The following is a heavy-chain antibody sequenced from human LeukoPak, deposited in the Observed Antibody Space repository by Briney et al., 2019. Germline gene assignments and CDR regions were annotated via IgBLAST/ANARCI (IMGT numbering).Heavy chain of an antibody. V-gene: IGHV1-69*05. CDR1: GGTFSSYA. D-gene: IGHD3-22*01. J-gene: IGHJ5*02. CDR2: IIPIFGTA. Sequence: ASVKVSCKASGGTFSSYAISWVRQAPGQGLEWMGGIIPIFGTANCAQKFQGRVTITTDESTSTAYMELSSLRSEDTAVYYCARVGDDSSCYYVPFDPWGQGTLVTVSS. CDR3: ARVGDDSSCYYVPFDP.